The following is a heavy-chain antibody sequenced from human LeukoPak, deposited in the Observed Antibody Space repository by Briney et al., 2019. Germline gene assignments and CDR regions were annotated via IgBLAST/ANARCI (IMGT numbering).Heavy chain of an antibody. CDR2: ISSSSSYI. Sequence: GGSLRLSCAASGFTFSSYSMSWVRQASGKGLEWDSSISSSSSYIYYADSVKGRFTISRDNAKHSLYLQMNSLRAEDTAVYYCARVEARSYSTGWYSPYYYYLDVWGKGTTVTVSS. V-gene: IGHV3-21*01. CDR1: GFTFSSYS. D-gene: IGHD6-19*01. CDR3: ARVEARSYSTGWYSPYYYYLDV. J-gene: IGHJ6*03.